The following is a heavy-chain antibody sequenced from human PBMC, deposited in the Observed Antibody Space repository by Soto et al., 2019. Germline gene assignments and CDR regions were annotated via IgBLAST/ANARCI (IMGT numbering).Heavy chain of an antibody. J-gene: IGHJ6*02. V-gene: IGHV1-46*01. CDR2: INPSGGST. D-gene: IGHD3-10*01. Sequence: ASVKVSCKASGYTFTSYYMHWVRQAPGQGLEWMGIINPSGGSTSYAQKFQGRVTMTRDTSTSTVYMELSSLRSEDTAVYYCASPRRPGGSGYYYYGMDVWGQGTTVTGSS. CDR1: GYTFTSYY. CDR3: ASPRRPGGSGYYYYGMDV.